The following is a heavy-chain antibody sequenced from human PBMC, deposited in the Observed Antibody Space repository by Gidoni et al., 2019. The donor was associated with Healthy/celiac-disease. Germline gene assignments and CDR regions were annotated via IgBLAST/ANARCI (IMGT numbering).Heavy chain of an antibody. Sequence: QVQLVQSGAEVKKPGASVKVSCTVSGSTLTELSMHWVRQAPGKGLEWMGGFDPEDGETIYAQKCQGRVTMTEDTSTDTAYMELSSLRSEDTAVYYCATTSYYDFWSGNWFDPWGQGTLVTVSS. D-gene: IGHD3-3*01. CDR3: ATTSYYDFWSGNWFDP. V-gene: IGHV1-24*01. CDR2: FDPEDGET. CDR1: GSTLTELS. J-gene: IGHJ5*02.